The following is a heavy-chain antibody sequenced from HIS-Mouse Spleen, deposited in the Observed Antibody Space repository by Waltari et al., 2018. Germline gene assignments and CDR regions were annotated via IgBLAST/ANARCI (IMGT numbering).Heavy chain of an antibody. Sequence: QLQLQESGPGLVKPSETLSLTCTVSGGSISSSSYYWGWIRQPPGKGLEWIGSIYYSGSTYYNPSLKSRVTISVDTSKNQFSLKLSSVTAEDTAVYYCARDTVIAARSYGMDVWGQGTTVTVSS. CDR2: IYYSGST. D-gene: IGHD6-6*01. V-gene: IGHV4-39*07. CDR1: GGSISSSSYY. CDR3: ARDTVIAARSYGMDV. J-gene: IGHJ6*02.